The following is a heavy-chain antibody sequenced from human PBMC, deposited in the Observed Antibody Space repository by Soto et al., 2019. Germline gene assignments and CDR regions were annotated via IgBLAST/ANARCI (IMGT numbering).Heavy chain of an antibody. CDR3: AISYYDFWSGYSYYYYGMDV. Sequence: QVQLVQSGAEVKKPGSSVKVSCKASGGTFSSYAISWVRQAPGQGLEWMGGIIPIFGTANYAQKFQGRVTNTADESTSTAYMELSSLRSEDTAVYYCAISYYDFWSGYSYYYYGMDVWGQGTTVTVSS. CDR1: GGTFSSYA. CDR2: IIPIFGTA. D-gene: IGHD3-3*01. V-gene: IGHV1-69*01. J-gene: IGHJ6*02.